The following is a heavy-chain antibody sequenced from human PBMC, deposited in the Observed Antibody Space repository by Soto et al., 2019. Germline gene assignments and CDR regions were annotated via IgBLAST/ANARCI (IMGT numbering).Heavy chain of an antibody. D-gene: IGHD3-9*01. CDR1: GLTFSSFG. CDR3: ARDPARESDILTP. J-gene: IGHJ4*02. V-gene: IGHV3-33*01. Sequence: PAGSLRLSCAASGLTFSSFGMHWVRQAQGKGLEWVAVIRYDGSNQYYADSVKGRFTISRDNYRNTLYLQMHSLRAEDTAVYYCARDPARESDILTPWGQGTLVTVSS. CDR2: IRYDGSNQ.